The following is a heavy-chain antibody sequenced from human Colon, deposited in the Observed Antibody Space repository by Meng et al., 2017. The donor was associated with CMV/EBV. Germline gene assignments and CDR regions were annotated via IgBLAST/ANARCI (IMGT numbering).Heavy chain of an antibody. CDR2: LSYTGAT. Sequence: SETLSLTCTVSGGSISSSSYFWVWIRQPPGKGLEWIGSLSYTGATNYNASLKSRVAISVDTSKNQFSLRLSSVTAADMAVYYCARDRNYFGSGTYLDYWGQGTLVTVSS. CDR1: GGSISSSSYF. V-gene: IGHV4-39*07. D-gene: IGHD3-10*01. J-gene: IGHJ4*02. CDR3: ARDRNYFGSGTYLDY.